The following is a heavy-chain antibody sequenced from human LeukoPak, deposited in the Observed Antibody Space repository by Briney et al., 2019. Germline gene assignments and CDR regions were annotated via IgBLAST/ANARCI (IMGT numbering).Heavy chain of an antibody. CDR1: GFTLSSYA. D-gene: IGHD2-2*01. CDR3: AKRLSYNFDY. V-gene: IGHV3-23*01. J-gene: IGHJ4*02. Sequence: GGSLRLSCAASGFTLSSYAMSWVRQAPGKGLEWVSAISSGGNTYYADSVKGRFTISRDNSKNTLYLQMNSLRAEDTAVYYCAKRLSYNFDYWGQGTLVTVSS. CDR2: ISSGGNT.